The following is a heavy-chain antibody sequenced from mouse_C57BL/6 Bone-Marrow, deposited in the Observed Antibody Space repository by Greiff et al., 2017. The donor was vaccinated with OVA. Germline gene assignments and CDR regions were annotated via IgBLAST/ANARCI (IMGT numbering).Heavy chain of an antibody. J-gene: IGHJ4*01. CDR3: ASSVYYAMDY. CDR2: IDPANGNT. Sequence: EVQLQESVAELVRPGASVKLSCTASGFTIKNTYMHWVKQRPEQGLEWIGRIDPANGNTKYAPKFQGKATITADTSSNTAYLQLSSLTSEDTAIYYCASSVYYAMDYWGQGTSVTVSS. CDR1: GFTIKNTY. V-gene: IGHV14-3*01.